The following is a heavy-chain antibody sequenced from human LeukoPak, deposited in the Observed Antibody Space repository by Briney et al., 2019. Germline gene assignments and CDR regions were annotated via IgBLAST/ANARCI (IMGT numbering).Heavy chain of an antibody. J-gene: IGHJ4*02. Sequence: GGSLRLSCAASGVTVSSNYMSWVRQAPGKGLEWVSVNSGGSTYYADSVKGRFTISRDNSKNTLYLQMDSLRAEETAVYYCAWGRGSSNGYVDQWGQGTLVTVSS. CDR3: AWGRGSSNGYVDQ. V-gene: IGHV3-53*01. D-gene: IGHD3-22*01. CDR2: NSGGST. CDR1: GVTVSSNY.